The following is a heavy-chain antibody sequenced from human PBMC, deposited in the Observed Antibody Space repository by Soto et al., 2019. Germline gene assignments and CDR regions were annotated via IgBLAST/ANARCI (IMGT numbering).Heavy chain of an antibody. CDR3: ARSDWIPSHYYFDY. V-gene: IGHV3-33*01. CDR1: GFTFSSYG. J-gene: IGHJ4*02. Sequence: GSLRLSCAASGFTFSSYGTHWVRQAPGKGLEWVAVIWYDGSNKYYADSVKGRFTISRDNSKNTLYLQMNSLRAEDTAVYYCARSDWIPSHYYFDYWGQGTLVTVSS. D-gene: IGHD1-1*01. CDR2: IWYDGSNK.